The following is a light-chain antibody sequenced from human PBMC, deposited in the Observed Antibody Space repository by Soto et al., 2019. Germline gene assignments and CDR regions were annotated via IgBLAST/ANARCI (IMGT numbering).Light chain of an antibody. Sequence: AIQMTRSPSSLSASVGDRVTITCRASQGSSNALDWYQQKPGKAPKLRINAASSLQSGVPSRFSGSGSGTDFTLTISSLQPEDFATYYCLQGYSYPRTFGQGTSVEIK. J-gene: IGKJ1*01. CDR1: QGSSNA. CDR3: LQGYSYPRT. V-gene: IGKV1-6*01. CDR2: AAS.